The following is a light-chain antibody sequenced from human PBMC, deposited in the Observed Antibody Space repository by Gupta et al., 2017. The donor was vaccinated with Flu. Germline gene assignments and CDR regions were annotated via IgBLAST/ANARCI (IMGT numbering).Light chain of an antibody. CDR3: QSRSKWRLT. J-gene: IGKJ4*01. CDR2: DAV. CDR1: QSVANY. Sequence: VLTQSPATLSLLPGESATLSCGASQSVANYLAWFQQKPGQAPRLLIYDAVKRATGVPGRFSGSGAGTEFTLTITSLEPEDFAIYYCQSRSKWRLTFGGGTKVGL. V-gene: IGKV3D-11*02.